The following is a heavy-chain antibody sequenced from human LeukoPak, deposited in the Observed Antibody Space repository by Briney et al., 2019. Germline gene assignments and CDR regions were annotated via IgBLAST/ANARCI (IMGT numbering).Heavy chain of an antibody. CDR1: GFTFSIYA. CDR2: ISGSGGTA. V-gene: IGHV3-23*01. D-gene: IGHD3-22*01. J-gene: IGHJ4*02. CDR3: AKKGYYDGSGYYMYYFDH. Sequence: GGSLRLSCTASGFTFSIYAMSWVRQAPGKGLEWVSAISGSGGTAYYADSVKGRFTISRDNSKNTLYLQMNSLRAEDTAVYYCAKKGYYDGSGYYMYYFDHWGQGTLVTVSS.